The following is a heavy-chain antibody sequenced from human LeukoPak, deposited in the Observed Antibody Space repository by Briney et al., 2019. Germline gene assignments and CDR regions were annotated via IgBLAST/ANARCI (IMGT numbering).Heavy chain of an antibody. J-gene: IGHJ6*03. D-gene: IGHD3-10*01. CDR1: GFTFSSSW. CDR3: ARDRDYYYYMDV. CDR2: INGDGGEI. Sequence: TGGSLRLSCAASGFTFSSSWMTWVRQAPGKGLEWVASINGDGGEIHYVDSVKGRFTISRDNAKNSLYLQMNSLRAEDTAVYYCARDRDYYYYMDVWGKGTTVTVSS. V-gene: IGHV3-7*01.